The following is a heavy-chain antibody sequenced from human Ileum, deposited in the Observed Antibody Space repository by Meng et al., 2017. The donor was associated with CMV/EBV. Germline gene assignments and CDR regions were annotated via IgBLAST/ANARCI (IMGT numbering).Heavy chain of an antibody. D-gene: IGHD3-22*01. CDR3: TTGSAYSPPGQFHQ. CDR1: GGSIRRANW. J-gene: IGHJ4*02. Sequence: QLQLQESCPGLVKPSGTLSLTCAVSGGSIRRANWWTWVRQTPGKGLEWIGEVYRGGNAMYNPSLQSRLTISVDDSTNQVSLRLRSVTAADTAMYYCTTGSAYSPPGQFHQWGQGTLVTVSS. CDR2: VYRGGNA. V-gene: IGHV4-4*02.